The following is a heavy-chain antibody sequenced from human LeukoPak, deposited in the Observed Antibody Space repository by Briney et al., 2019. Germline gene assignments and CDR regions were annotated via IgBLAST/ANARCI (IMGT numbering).Heavy chain of an antibody. J-gene: IGHJ5*02. Sequence: GRSLRLSCAASGFTFDDYAIHWVRQAPGKGLEWISGISWNSGRITYADSVKGRFTISRDNAKNSLYLQMNSLRPEDTALYFCAKRGVSDIFVPDWFDPWGQGTLVTVSS. CDR1: GFTFDDYA. V-gene: IGHV3-9*01. CDR2: ISWNSGRI. D-gene: IGHD3-9*01. CDR3: AKRGVSDIFVPDWFDP.